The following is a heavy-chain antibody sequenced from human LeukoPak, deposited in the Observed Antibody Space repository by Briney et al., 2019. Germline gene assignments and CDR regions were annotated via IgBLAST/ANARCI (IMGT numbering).Heavy chain of an antibody. CDR1: TFTLSTYW. CDR2: IKQDGGEK. J-gene: IGHJ4*02. Sequence: PGGSLRLSCAATTFTLSTYWMSWVRQAPGKGLEWVANIKQDGGEKYYLDSVKGRFTISRDNAKNSLYLQMNSLRAEDTAVYYCARGTRRSNPWYFDYWGQGTLVTVSS. CDR3: ARGTRRSNPWYFDY. V-gene: IGHV3-7*02. D-gene: IGHD1-1*01.